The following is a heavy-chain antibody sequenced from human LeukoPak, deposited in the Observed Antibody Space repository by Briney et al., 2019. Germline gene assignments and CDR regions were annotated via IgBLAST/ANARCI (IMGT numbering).Heavy chain of an antibody. CDR3: ARGTYNWFDS. V-gene: IGHV1-2*02. CDR1: GYTFTSYG. Sequence: ASVKVSCKASGYTFTSYGISWVRQAPGEGLEWLGWINANTGVTHYAQRFQGRVTMTRVTSISTAYMEVRLTSDDTAVFYCARGTYNWFDSWGQGTLVTVSS. J-gene: IGHJ5*01. D-gene: IGHD3-10*01. CDR2: INANTGVT.